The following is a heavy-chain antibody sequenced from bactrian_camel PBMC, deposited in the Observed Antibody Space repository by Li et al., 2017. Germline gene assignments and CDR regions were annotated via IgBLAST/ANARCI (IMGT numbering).Heavy chain of an antibody. CDR2: IVSDGLT. CDR1: GYTYSRDS. V-gene: IGHV3S55*01. CDR3: AAAAEGRTVEGGVSLWTLFVSGY. J-gene: IGHJ4*01. Sequence: VQLVESGGGSVQAGGSLRLSCAASGYTYSRDSPMGWFRQAPGKDREGVAAIVSDGLTAYADSVKGRFTISKDNAKNTLYLQLDSLKPEDTAMYYCAAAAEGRTVEGGVSLWTLFVSGYWGQGTQVTVS. D-gene: IGHD3*01.